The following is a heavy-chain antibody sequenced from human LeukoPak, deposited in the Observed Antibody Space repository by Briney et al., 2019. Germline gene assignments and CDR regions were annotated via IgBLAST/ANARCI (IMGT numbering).Heavy chain of an antibody. V-gene: IGHV4-30-2*01. CDR1: GGSISSGGYS. CDR2: IYHSGST. Sequence: PSETLSLTCAVSGGSISSGGYSWSWIRQPPGKGLEWIGYIYHSGSTYYNPSLKSRVTISVDRSKNQFSLKLSSVTAADTAVYYCASSFGYCSSTSCYADYGMDVWCQGTTVTVSS. J-gene: IGHJ6*02. CDR3: ASSFGYCSSTSCYADYGMDV. D-gene: IGHD2-2*01.